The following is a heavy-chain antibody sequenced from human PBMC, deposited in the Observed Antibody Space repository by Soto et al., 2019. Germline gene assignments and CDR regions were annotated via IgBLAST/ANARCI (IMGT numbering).Heavy chain of an antibody. CDR3: ARAREVTFIRMPSSH. V-gene: IGHV3-23*01. J-gene: IGHJ4*02. Sequence: HPGGSLRLSCAASGFTFDCYAMSWVRQAPGKGLQWVSSIGGSGDGTYYADSVKGRFTISRDNSKNTLYLQMNSLRAEDTAVYYCARAREVTFIRMPSSHWGQGTLVT. D-gene: IGHD6-6*01. CDR2: IGGSGDGT. CDR1: GFTFDCYA.